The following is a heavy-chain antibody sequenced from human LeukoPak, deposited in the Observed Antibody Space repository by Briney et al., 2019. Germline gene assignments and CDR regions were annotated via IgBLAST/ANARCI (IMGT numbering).Heavy chain of an antibody. J-gene: IGHJ4*02. CDR3: ASARVGATNGGFDY. Sequence: PSETLSLTCTVSGGSISSSSYYWGWIRQPPGKGLEWIGSIYYSGSTYYNPSLKSRVTISVDTSKNQFSLKLSSVTAADTAVYYCASARVGATNGGFDYWGQGTLVTVSS. D-gene: IGHD1-26*01. V-gene: IGHV4-39*01. CDR2: IYYSGST. CDR1: GGSISSSSYY.